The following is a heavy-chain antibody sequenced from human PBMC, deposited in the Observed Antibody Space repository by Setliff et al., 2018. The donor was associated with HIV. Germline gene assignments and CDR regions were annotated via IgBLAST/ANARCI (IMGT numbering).Heavy chain of an antibody. CDR3: ARTSSPGHNYYYYMDV. CDR2: IRSKADGGTT. CDR1: GFTFSSSW. Sequence: QPGGSLRLSCTGVGFTFSSSWMTWVRRAPGKGLEWVSFIRSKADGGTTEYAASVKGRFTISRDDSKSIAYLQMNSLKASDTAMYYCARTSSPGHNYYYYMDVWGKGTTVTVSS. J-gene: IGHJ6*03. V-gene: IGHV3-49*04. D-gene: IGHD1-1*01.